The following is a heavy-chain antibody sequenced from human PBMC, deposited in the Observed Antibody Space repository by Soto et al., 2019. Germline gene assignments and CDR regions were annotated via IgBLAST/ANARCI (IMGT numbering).Heavy chain of an antibody. D-gene: IGHD6-13*01. CDR1: GGSIISGGYY. J-gene: IGHJ6*02. CDR3: ARDSSSWQNYGMDV. V-gene: IGHV4-31*03. CDR2: IYYSGST. Sequence: PSETLSLTCTVSGGSIISGGYYWSWIRQHPGKGLEWIGYIYYSGSTYYNPSLKSRVTISVDTSKNQFSLKLSSVTAADMAVYYCARDSSSWQNYGMDVWGQGTTVTVSS.